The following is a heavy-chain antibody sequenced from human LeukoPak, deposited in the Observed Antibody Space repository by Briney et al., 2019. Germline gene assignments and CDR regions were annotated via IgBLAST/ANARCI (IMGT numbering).Heavy chain of an antibody. CDR3: ARVPGRGDGGYYYYYMDV. CDR1: GFTFSSYS. J-gene: IGHJ6*03. CDR2: ISSSSRYI. D-gene: IGHD1-14*01. Sequence: EGSLRLSCAASGFTFSSYSMNWVRQAPGKGLEWVSSISSSSRYISYADSVKGRLTISRDNAKNSLYLQMNSLRAEDTAVYYCARVPGRGDGGYYYYYMDVWGKGTTVTVSS. V-gene: IGHV3-21*01.